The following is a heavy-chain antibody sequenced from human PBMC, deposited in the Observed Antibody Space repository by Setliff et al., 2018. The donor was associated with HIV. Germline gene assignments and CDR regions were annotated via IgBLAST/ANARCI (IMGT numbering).Heavy chain of an antibody. Sequence: SVKVSCKASGGTFSSYAISWVRQAPGQGLEWMGRIIPIFGTANYAQKFQGRVTITADKSTSTAYLELSSLRSEDTDVYYCAREGPCSSTSNARCFDYWGQGTLVTVSS. V-gene: IGHV1-69*06. CDR2: IIPIFGTA. D-gene: IGHD2-2*01. CDR1: GGTFSSYA. J-gene: IGHJ4*02. CDR3: AREGPCSSTSNARCFDY.